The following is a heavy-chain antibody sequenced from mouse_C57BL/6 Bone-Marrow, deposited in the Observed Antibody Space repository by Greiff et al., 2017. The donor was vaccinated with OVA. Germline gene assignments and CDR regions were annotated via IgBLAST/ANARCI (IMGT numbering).Heavy chain of an antibody. CDR2: INPNNGGT. V-gene: IGHV1-26*01. CDR1: GYTFTDYY. Sequence: VQLQQSGPELVKPGASVKISCKASGYTFTDYYMNWVKQSPGKSLEWIGDINPNNGGTSYNQKFKGKATLTVDKSSSTAYMELRSLTSEDSAVYYCARRGNTGFAYWGQGTLVTVSA. J-gene: IGHJ3*01. D-gene: IGHD1-1*01. CDR3: ARRGNTGFAY.